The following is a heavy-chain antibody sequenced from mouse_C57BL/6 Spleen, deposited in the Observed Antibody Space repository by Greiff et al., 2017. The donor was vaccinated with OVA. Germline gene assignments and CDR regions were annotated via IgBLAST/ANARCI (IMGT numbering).Heavy chain of an antibody. D-gene: IGHD3-2*02. Sequence: EVMLVESGPELVKPGASVKISCKASGYSFTGYYMNWVKQSPEKSLEWIGEINPSTGGTTYNQKFKAKATLTVDKSSSTAYMQLKSLTSEDSAVYYCARWGMDSSGYRDFDYWGQGTTLTVSS. J-gene: IGHJ2*01. CDR2: INPSTGGT. V-gene: IGHV1-42*01. CDR1: GYSFTGYY. CDR3: ARWGMDSSGYRDFDY.